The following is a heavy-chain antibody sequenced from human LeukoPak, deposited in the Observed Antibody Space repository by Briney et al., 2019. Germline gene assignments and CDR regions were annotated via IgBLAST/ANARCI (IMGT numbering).Heavy chain of an antibody. CDR1: GGSISSYH. V-gene: IGHV4-59*12. CDR3: ARGRPTRQGVVVIKGLDY. D-gene: IGHD3-22*01. J-gene: IGHJ4*02. CDR2: INYSGST. Sequence: SETLSLTCTVSGGSISSYHWSWLRQPPGKGLEWIGYINYSGSTNYNPSLKSRVTISVDTSKNQFSLKLSSVTAADTAVYYCARGRPTRQGVVVIKGLDYWGQGTLVTVSS.